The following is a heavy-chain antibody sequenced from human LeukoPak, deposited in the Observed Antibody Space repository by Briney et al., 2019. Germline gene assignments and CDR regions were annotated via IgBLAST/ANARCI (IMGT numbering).Heavy chain of an antibody. CDR1: GFTFSSYE. J-gene: IGHJ4*02. CDR2: ISSSGSTI. CDR3: ARGVVGARRGYFDY. D-gene: IGHD1-26*01. Sequence: GESLRLSCAASGFTFSSYEMNWVRQAPGKGLEWVSYISSSGSTIYYADSVKGRFTIARNNAKNSLYLQMNSLRADDTAVYYCARGVVGARRGYFDYWGQGTLVTVSS. V-gene: IGHV3-48*03.